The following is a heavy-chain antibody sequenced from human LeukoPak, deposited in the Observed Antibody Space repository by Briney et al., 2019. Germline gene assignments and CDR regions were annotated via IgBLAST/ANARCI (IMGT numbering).Heavy chain of an antibody. CDR1: GFTFTTYW. D-gene: IGHD6-13*01. J-gene: IGHJ3*02. V-gene: IGHV3-7*01. CDR2: IKQDGTEK. Sequence: GGSLRLSCAASGFTFTTYWLGWVRQPPGKGLEWVANIKQDGTEKYYVDSVKGRFTISRDNAKNSLYLQMNSLRAEDTAVYHCARVRSYSSSWYGANDAFDIWGQGTMVTVSS. CDR3: ARVRSYSSSWYGANDAFDI.